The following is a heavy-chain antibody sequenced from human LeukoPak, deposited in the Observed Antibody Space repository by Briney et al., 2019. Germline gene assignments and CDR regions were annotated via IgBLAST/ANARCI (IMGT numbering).Heavy chain of an antibody. J-gene: IGHJ4*02. CDR2: GYTSGST. CDR3: ARDNDSRDPPHFDY. D-gene: IGHD3-16*01. Sequence: SETLSLTCTVSGGSISSGSYYWSWIRQPAGKGLEWIGRGYTSGSTHYNPSLKSRVTISVDTPKNQFSLKLSSVTAADTAVYYCARDNDSRDPPHFDYWGQGTLVTVSS. CDR1: GGSISSGSYY. V-gene: IGHV4-61*02.